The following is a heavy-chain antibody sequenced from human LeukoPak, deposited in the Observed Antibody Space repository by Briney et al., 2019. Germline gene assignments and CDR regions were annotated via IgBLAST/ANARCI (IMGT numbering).Heavy chain of an antibody. V-gene: IGHV1-8*01. CDR2: MNPNSGNT. D-gene: IGHD3-22*01. Sequence: ASVKVSCKASGYTFTSYDINWARQATGQGLEWMGWMNPNSGNTGYAQKFQGRVTMTRNTSISTAYMELSSLRSEDTAVYYCARGLSVRNYDSSGYSYDYWGQGTLVTVSS. J-gene: IGHJ4*02. CDR3: ARGLSVRNYDSSGYSYDY. CDR1: GYTFTSYD.